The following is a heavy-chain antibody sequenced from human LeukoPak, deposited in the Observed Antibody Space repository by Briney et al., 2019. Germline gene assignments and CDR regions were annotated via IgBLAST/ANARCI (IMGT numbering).Heavy chain of an antibody. CDR1: GFTFSSYS. CDR2: ISSSSSYM. D-gene: IGHD5-18*01. CDR3: ARGRYNYGGRVDY. Sequence: PGGSLRLSCAASGFTFSSYSMNWVRQAPGKGLEWVSSISSSSSYMYYADSVTGRFTISRDNAKNSLYLQMNSLRAEDTAVYYCARGRYNYGGRVDYWGQGTLVTVSS. V-gene: IGHV3-21*01. J-gene: IGHJ4*02.